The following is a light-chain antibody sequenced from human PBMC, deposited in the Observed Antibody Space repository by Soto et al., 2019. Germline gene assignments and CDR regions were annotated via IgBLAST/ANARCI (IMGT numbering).Light chain of an antibody. CDR3: CSFGSSETI. V-gene: IGLV2-23*02. J-gene: IGLJ2*01. Sequence: QSALTQPASVSGSPGQSITISCNGTSSDIGSYDLLSWYQQHPGKAPKLMIYEVTKRPSGVSNRFSGSKSGNTASLAISGLQAEDEADYYCCSFGSSETIFGGGTKLTVL. CDR1: SSDIGSYDL. CDR2: EVT.